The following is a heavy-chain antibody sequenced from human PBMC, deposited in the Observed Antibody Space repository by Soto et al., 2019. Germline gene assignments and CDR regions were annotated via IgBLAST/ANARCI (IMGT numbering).Heavy chain of an antibody. CDR3: ARIRTRITIFGVVTNDAFDI. D-gene: IGHD3-3*01. V-gene: IGHV1-8*01. J-gene: IGHJ3*02. CDR1: GYTFTSYD. Sequence: ASVKVSCKAPGYTFTSYDINWVRQATGQGLEWMGWMNPNSGNTGYAQKFQGRVTMTRNTSISTAYMELSSLRSEDTAVYYCARIRTRITIFGVVTNDAFDIWGQGTMVTVSS. CDR2: MNPNSGNT.